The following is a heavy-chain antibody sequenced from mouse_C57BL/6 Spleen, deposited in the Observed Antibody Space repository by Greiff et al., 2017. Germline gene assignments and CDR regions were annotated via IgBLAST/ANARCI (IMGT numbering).Heavy chain of an antibody. Sequence: EVKLLESGPVLVKPGASVKMSCKASGYTFTDYYMNWVKQSHGKSLEWIGVINPYNGGTSYNQKFKGKATLTVDKSSSTAYMELNSLTSEDSAVYYCARRGTTVVAHWYFDVWGTGTTVTVSS. V-gene: IGHV1-19*01. CDR1: GYTFTDYY. CDR2: INPYNGGT. D-gene: IGHD1-1*01. CDR3: ARRGTTVVAHWYFDV. J-gene: IGHJ1*03.